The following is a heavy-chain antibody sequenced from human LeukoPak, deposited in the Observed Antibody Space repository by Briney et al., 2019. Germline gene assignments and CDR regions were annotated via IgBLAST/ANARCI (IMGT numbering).Heavy chain of an antibody. Sequence: ASVKVSCKASAGTFSSYAISWVRQAPGQGLEWMGRIIPIFGIANYAQKFQGRVTITADKSTSTAYMELSSLRSEDTAVYYCARDGGYRYYYYYGMDVWGQGTTVTVSS. V-gene: IGHV1-69*04. CDR1: AGTFSSYA. D-gene: IGHD3-16*01. J-gene: IGHJ6*02. CDR3: ARDGGYRYYYYYGMDV. CDR2: IIPIFGIA.